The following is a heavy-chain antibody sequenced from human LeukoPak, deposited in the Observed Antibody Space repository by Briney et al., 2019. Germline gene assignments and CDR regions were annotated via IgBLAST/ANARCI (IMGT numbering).Heavy chain of an antibody. CDR3: ARPDYGGTDY. CDR1: SFSISSGHYY. J-gene: IGHJ4*02. Sequence: SETLSLTCTVSSFSISSGHYYWSWIRQPPGKGLEWIGYIDYGGSTYYNPSLQSRVTISIDGSKNQFSLKLSSVTAADTAVYYCARPDYGGTDYWGQGTLVTVSS. V-gene: IGHV4-30-4*01. CDR2: IDYGGST. D-gene: IGHD4-23*01.